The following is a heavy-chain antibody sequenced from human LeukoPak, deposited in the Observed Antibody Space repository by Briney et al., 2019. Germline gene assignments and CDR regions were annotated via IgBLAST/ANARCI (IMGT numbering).Heavy chain of an antibody. Sequence: SVKVSCKASGGTFSSYAISWVRQAPGQGLEWMGGIIPIFGTANYAQRFQGRVTIIADESTSTAYMELSSLRSEDTAVYYCARYGSGSYKLDYWGQGTLVTVSS. CDR3: ARYGSGSYKLDY. D-gene: IGHD3-10*01. J-gene: IGHJ4*02. CDR1: GGTFSSYA. CDR2: IIPIFGTA. V-gene: IGHV1-69*13.